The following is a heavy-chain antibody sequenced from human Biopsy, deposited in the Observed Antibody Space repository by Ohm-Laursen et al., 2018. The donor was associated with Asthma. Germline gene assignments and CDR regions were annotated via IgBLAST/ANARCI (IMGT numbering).Heavy chain of an antibody. J-gene: IGHJ4*02. CDR2: ISYTGSA. V-gene: IGHV4-39*01. Sequence: SDTLSLTCTVSGGSMSSSSYYWGWIRQPPGKGLEWMGSISYTGSAYHNPSLKSRVTISVDTSKNPFPLKLSSVTAADTAVYYCARHWDWGSFFDYWGQGTPVTVSS. CDR3: ARHWDWGSFFDY. D-gene: IGHD7-27*01. CDR1: GGSMSSSSYY.